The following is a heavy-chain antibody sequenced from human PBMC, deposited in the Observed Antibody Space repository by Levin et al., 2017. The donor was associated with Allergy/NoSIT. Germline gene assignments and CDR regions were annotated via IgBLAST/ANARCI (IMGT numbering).Heavy chain of an antibody. CDR3: ARANSSGWYYFDY. CDR2: IWYDGSNK. Sequence: GGSLRLSCAASGFTFSSYGMHWVRQAPGKGLEWVAVIWYDGSNKYYADSVKGRFTISRDNSKNTLYLQMNSLRAEDTAVYYCARANSSGWYYFDYWGQGTLVTVSS. V-gene: IGHV3-33*01. CDR1: GFTFSSYG. J-gene: IGHJ4*02. D-gene: IGHD6-19*01.